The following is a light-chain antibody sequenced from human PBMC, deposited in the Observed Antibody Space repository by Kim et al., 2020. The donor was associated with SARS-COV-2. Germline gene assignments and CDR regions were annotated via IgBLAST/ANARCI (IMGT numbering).Light chain of an antibody. CDR1: TGAVTRGHF. CDR3: LLFDSGPRV. Sequence: PGGTVTLTCASSTGAVTRGHFPYWFQQKPGQAPTTLIYDTNNKHSLTPARFSGSLLGDKAALTLSGAQPEDEADYYCLLFDSGPRVFGGGTQLTVL. CDR2: DTN. J-gene: IGLJ3*02. V-gene: IGLV7-46*01.